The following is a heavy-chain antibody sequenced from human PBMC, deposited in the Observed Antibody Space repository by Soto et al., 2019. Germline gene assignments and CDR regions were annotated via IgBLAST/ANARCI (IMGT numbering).Heavy chain of an antibody. Sequence: QVQLVQSGAEVKKPGSSVKVSCKASGGTFSSYAISWVRQAPGQGLEWMGGIIPIFGTANYAQKFQGRVTITADESTSTDYMELSSLRSEDTAVYYCARDLGYCISTSCYLYNWFDPWGQGTLVTVSS. CDR3: ARDLGYCISTSCYLYNWFDP. J-gene: IGHJ5*02. V-gene: IGHV1-69*12. D-gene: IGHD2-2*01. CDR2: IIPIFGTA. CDR1: GGTFSSYA.